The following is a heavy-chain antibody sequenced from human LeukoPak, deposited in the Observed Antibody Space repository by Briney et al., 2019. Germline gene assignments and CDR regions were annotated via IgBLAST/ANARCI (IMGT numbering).Heavy chain of an antibody. CDR2: ISSSGSTI. D-gene: IGHD1-26*01. CDR1: GFTFSSYS. CDR3: ARDPYSGNYGNYYYYYMDV. J-gene: IGHJ6*03. Sequence: GGSLRLSCEASGFTFSSYSMNWVRQAPGKGLEWVSYISSSGSTIYYADSVKGRFTISRDNAKNSLYLQMNSLGPEDTAVYYCARDPYSGNYGNYYYYYMDVWGKGTTVTISS. V-gene: IGHV3-48*04.